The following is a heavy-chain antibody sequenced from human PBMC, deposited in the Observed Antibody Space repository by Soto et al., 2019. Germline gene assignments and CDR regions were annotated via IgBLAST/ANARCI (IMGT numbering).Heavy chain of an antibody. CDR1: GGSFSGYY. J-gene: IGHJ6*03. CDR3: ARLLYCSSTSCYWGYYYYMDV. Sequence: SETLSLTCAVYGGSFSGYYWSWIRQPPGKGLEWIGEINHSGSTNYNPSLKSRVTISVDTSKNQFSLKLSSVTAADTAVYYCARLLYCSSTSCYWGYYYYMDVWGKGTTDTVSS. V-gene: IGHV4-34*01. D-gene: IGHD2-2*01. CDR2: INHSGST.